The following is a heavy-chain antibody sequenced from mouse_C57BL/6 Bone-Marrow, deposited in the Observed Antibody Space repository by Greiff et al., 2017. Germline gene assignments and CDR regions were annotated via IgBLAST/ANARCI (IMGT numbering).Heavy chain of an antibody. V-gene: IGHV1-85*01. J-gene: IGHJ4*01. Sequence: QVQLQQSGPELVKPGASVKLSCKASGYTFTSYDINWVKQRPGQGLEWIGWIFPRVGSTKYNEKLKGKATLTVATSSSTAYMELQSLTSEDSAVYFCARRGYYYGSSYAMDYWGQGASVTVSS. CDR3: ARRGYYYGSSYAMDY. CDR1: GYTFTSYD. CDR2: IFPRVGST. D-gene: IGHD1-1*01.